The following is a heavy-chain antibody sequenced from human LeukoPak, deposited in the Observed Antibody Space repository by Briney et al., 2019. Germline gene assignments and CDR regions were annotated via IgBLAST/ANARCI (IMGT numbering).Heavy chain of an antibody. CDR1: GFTFSSYW. CDR2: ITSDGSST. D-gene: IGHD1-26*01. CDR3: ARDLTGAVFDF. V-gene: IGHV3-74*01. J-gene: IGHJ4*02. Sequence: GGSLRLSCAASGFTFSSYWMHWVRHAPGKGLVCVSRITSDGSSTSYADSVRGRFTISRDNAKNTVYLQMNSLRAEDTAVYYCARDLTGAVFDFWGQGTLVTVSS.